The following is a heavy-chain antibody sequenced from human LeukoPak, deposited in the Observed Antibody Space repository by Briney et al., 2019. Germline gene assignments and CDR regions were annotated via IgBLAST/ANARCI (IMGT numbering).Heavy chain of an antibody. CDR2: ISSSSSTI. CDR1: GFTFSSYS. J-gene: IGHJ6*02. CDR3: ARVGSRADYGDSRYYYYYYGMDV. V-gene: IGHV3-48*01. Sequence: GGSLRLSCAAPGFTFSSYSMNWVRQAPGKGLEWVSYISSSSSTIYYADSVKGRFTLSRDNAKNSLYLQMNSLRAEDTAVYYCARVGSRADYGDSRYYYYYYGMDVWGQGTTVTVSS. D-gene: IGHD4-17*01.